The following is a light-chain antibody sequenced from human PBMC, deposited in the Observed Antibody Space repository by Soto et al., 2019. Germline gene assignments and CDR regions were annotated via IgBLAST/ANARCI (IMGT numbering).Light chain of an antibody. J-gene: IGLJ2*01. Sequence: LTQPPSMSGAPGQRVTISCTGSSSNIGAGYDVHWYQQHPGTAPKLLIFDNNNRPSGVPDRFSGSKSDTSASLAITGLQAEDEADYYCQSFDTSLSGFVVFGGGTKLTVL. V-gene: IGLV1-40*01. CDR2: DNN. CDR1: SSNIGAGYD. CDR3: QSFDTSLSGFVV.